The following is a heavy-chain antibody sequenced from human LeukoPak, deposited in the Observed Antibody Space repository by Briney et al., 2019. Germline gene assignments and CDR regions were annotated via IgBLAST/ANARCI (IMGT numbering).Heavy chain of an antibody. CDR3: ARDRNGSGRGYYYYYMDV. CDR2: LYHSGST. CDR1: GGSISSYY. V-gene: IGHV4-38-2*02. J-gene: IGHJ6*03. Sequence: SETLSLTCTVSGGSISSYYWSWIRQPPGKGLEWIGSLYHSGSTYYNPSLKSRVTISIDTSKNQFSLKLSSVTAADTAVYYCARDRNGSGRGYYYYYMDVWGKGTTVTISS. D-gene: IGHD3-10*01.